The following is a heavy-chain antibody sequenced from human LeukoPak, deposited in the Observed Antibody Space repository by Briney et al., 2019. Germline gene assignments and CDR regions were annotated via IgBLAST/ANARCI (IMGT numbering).Heavy chain of an antibody. Sequence: PGGSLRPSCAASAFSLSDYWMSWVRQAPGKGLEWVASIKLDGCEKYYVDSVKGRFNISRDNAKNSLYLQMNTLRAENTAVYYCLRDRGYSTYDCWGQRTLVTVSS. CDR1: AFSLSDYW. D-gene: IGHD5-12*01. J-gene: IGHJ4*02. CDR3: LRDRGYSTYDC. CDR2: IKLDGCEK. V-gene: IGHV3-7*01.